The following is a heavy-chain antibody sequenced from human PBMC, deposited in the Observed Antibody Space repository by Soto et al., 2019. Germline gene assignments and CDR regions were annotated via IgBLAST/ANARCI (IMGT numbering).Heavy chain of an antibody. CDR2: IYYSGGT. CDR1: GGSVSSGSYY. J-gene: IGHJ4*02. Sequence: SETLSLTCTVSGGSVSSGSYYWSWIRQPPGKGLEWIGYIYYSGGTNYNPSLKSRVTISVDTSKNQFSLKLSSGSAADTAVYSCARVSKIYPSALYYFHYWGQGTLVTVSS. CDR3: ARVSKIYPSALYYFHY. V-gene: IGHV4-61*01.